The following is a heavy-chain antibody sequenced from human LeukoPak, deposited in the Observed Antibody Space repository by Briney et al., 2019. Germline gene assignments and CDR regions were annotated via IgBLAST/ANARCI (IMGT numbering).Heavy chain of an antibody. Sequence: GALRLSCAASGFTFSNAWMSWVRQAPGKGLEWVGRIKSKTDGGTTDYAAPVKGRFTISRDDSKNTLYLQMNSLKTEDTAVYYCTTQYSSGRHLDYWGQGTLVTVSS. CDR2: IKSKTDGGTT. D-gene: IGHD5-18*01. CDR3: TTQYSSGRHLDY. J-gene: IGHJ4*02. CDR1: GFTFSNAW. V-gene: IGHV3-15*01.